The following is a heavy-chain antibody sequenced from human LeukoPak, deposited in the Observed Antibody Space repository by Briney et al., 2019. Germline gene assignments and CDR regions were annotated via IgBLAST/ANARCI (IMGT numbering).Heavy chain of an antibody. Sequence: SGTLSLTCDVSGGSITSTNWWIWVRQPPGKGLEWIGGIFHSGSTNYNPSLKSRVTISVDKSKNQFSLKLSSVTAADTAVYYCARDIGGSGTYYPDSDAFDIWGQGTMVTVSS. CDR3: ARDIGGSGTYYPDSDAFDI. CDR2: IFHSGST. V-gene: IGHV4-4*02. D-gene: IGHD3-10*01. CDR1: GGSITSTNW. J-gene: IGHJ3*02.